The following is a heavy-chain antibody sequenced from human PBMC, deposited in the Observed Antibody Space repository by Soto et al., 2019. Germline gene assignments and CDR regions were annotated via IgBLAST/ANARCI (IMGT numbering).Heavy chain of an antibody. CDR2: ISYDGSNK. CDR3: AKDAHIVVVPAAMGGFDY. D-gene: IGHD2-2*01. V-gene: IGHV3-30*18. Sequence: GGSLRLSCAASGFTFSSYGMHWVRQAPGKGLEWVAVISYDGSNKYYADSVKGRFTISRDNSKNTLYLQMNSLRAEDTAVYYCAKDAHIVVVPAAMGGFDYWGQGTLVTISS. CDR1: GFTFSSYG. J-gene: IGHJ4*02.